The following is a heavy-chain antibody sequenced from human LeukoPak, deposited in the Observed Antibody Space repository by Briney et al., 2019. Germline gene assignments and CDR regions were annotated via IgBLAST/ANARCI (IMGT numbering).Heavy chain of an antibody. J-gene: IGHJ4*02. D-gene: IGHD3-22*01. CDR2: IYYRGNT. CDR1: GGSISNSY. Sequence: SETLSLTCTVSGGSISNSYWSWIRQPPGKGLEWLGYIYYRGNTKYHPSLKSRVTISVDTSKNQSSLKLSSVTAADTAVYYCARGTYYDSRGNYRASDSWGQGTLVTVSS. CDR3: ARGTYYDSRGNYRASDS. V-gene: IGHV4-59*01.